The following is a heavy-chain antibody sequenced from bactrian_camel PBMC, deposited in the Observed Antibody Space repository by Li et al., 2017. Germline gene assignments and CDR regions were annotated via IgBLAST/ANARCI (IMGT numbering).Heavy chain of an antibody. D-gene: IGHD1*01. J-gene: IGHJ4*01. V-gene: IGHV3S53*01. CDR1: VPRFTSKTCG. CDR2: IDHDGTP. Sequence: HVQLVESGGGLVQPGGSLRLSCTVPVPRFTSKTCGMDWYRQATGKQREWVAVIDHDGTPRYPDSTKGRFTISVNKTGDTVYLQMNNLKPEDTGTYSCKTNKWGLPCGDYVQGQGTQVTVS.